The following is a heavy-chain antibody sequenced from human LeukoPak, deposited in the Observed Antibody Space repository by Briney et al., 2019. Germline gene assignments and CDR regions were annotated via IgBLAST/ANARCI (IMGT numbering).Heavy chain of an antibody. J-gene: IGHJ4*02. CDR1: GFPFSSHG. CDR2: ISPGGGPT. V-gene: IGHV3-23*01. CDR3: AKDLSPEWELLTLFDY. Sequence: GGSLRLSCAGSGFPFSSHGMNWVRQTPGKGLEWVSGISPGGGPTYYADSVKGRFTISRDDSKSTLYLQMNNLRAEDTAVYYCAKDLSPEWELLTLFDYWGQGTLVTVSS. D-gene: IGHD1-26*01.